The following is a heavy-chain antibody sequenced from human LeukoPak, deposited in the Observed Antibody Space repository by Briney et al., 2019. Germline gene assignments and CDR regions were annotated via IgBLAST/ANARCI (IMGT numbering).Heavy chain of an antibody. CDR3: AKARGGGYPFDY. CDR1: GFTFDDYA. Sequence: GRSLRLSCAASGFTFDDYARHWVRQAPGKGLEWVSGISWNSGSIGYADSVKGRFTISRDNAKNSLYLQMNSLRAEDTALYYCAKARGGGYPFDYWGQGTLVTVSS. J-gene: IGHJ4*02. D-gene: IGHD2-15*01. V-gene: IGHV3-9*01. CDR2: ISWNSGSI.